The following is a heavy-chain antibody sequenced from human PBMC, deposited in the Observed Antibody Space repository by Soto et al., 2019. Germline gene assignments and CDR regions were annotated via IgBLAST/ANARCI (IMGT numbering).Heavy chain of an antibody. CDR2: IYYSGST. D-gene: IGHD2-15*01. Sequence: QVQLQESGPGLVKPSETLSLTCTVSGGSISSYYWSWIRQPPGQGLEWIGYIYYSGSTNYNPSLKSRVTISVDTSKNQFSLKLSSVTAADTAVYYCARDDRYCRGGSCYPSLGQGTLVTVSS. J-gene: IGHJ5*02. CDR1: GGSISSYY. CDR3: ARDDRYCRGGSCYPS. V-gene: IGHV4-59*01.